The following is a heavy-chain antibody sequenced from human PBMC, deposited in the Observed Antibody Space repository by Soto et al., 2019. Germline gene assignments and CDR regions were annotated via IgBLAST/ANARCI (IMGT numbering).Heavy chain of an antibody. CDR2: ISGSGGST. J-gene: IGHJ6*02. V-gene: IGHV3-23*01. CDR1: GFTFSSYD. D-gene: IGHD3-22*01. Sequence: EVQLLESGGGLVQPGGSLRLSCAASGFTFSSYDMSWVRQAPGKGLEWVSAISGSGGSTYYADSVKGRFTISRDNSKNTLYLQMNSLRAEDTAVYYCAKDSPGSSGYYLLRYYYGMDVWGQGTTVTVSS. CDR3: AKDSPGSSGYYLLRYYYGMDV.